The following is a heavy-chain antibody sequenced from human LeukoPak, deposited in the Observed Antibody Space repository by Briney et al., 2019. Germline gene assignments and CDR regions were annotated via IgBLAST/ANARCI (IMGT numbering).Heavy chain of an antibody. J-gene: IGHJ4*02. D-gene: IGHD1-26*01. V-gene: IGHV5-51*01. Sequence: GESLQISCKGSGSSFTAYWIGWVRQLPGKGLEWMGIIYPGDSDTRYSPSFQGQVTISADKSISTAYLQWGSLKASDTAIYYCVRRAASWEFLDYWGQGTLVTVSS. CDR3: VRRAASWEFLDY. CDR1: GSSFTAYW. CDR2: IYPGDSDT.